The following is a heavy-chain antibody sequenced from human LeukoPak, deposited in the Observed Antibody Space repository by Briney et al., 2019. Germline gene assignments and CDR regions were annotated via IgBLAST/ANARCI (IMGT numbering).Heavy chain of an antibody. Sequence: PGGSLRLSCVASGGTTDDYGMSWVRQAPGKGLEWVSGINWDGTNTYYAESVKGRFTISRDSAEKSLYLQMNSLRDDDTAFYYCVKDLSRNWYSFDYWGQGTLVTVSS. D-gene: IGHD6-13*01. J-gene: IGHJ4*02. CDR3: VKDLSRNWYSFDY. V-gene: IGHV3-20*04. CDR2: INWDGTNT. CDR1: GGTTDDYG.